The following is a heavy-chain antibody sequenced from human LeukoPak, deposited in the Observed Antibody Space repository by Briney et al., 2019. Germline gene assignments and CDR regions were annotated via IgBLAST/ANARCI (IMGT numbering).Heavy chain of an antibody. J-gene: IGHJ3*02. D-gene: IGHD1-26*01. Sequence: ASVKVSCKASGFTFTSSAMQWVRQARGQRLEWIGWIVVGSGNTNYAQKFQERVTITRDMSTSTAYMELSSLRSEDTAVYYCARVSVGDAGAFDIWGQGTMVTVSS. V-gene: IGHV1-58*02. CDR2: IVVGSGNT. CDR1: GFTFTSSA. CDR3: ARVSVGDAGAFDI.